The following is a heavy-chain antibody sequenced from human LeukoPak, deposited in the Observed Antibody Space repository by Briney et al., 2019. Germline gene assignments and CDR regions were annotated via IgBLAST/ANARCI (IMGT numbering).Heavy chain of an antibody. CDR3: ARALTYYYGSGPDY. CDR2: MNPKSGNT. D-gene: IGHD3-10*01. Sequence: GASVKVSCKASGYTLTGYDINWVRQATGQGLEWMGWMNPKSGNTGYAQKFQGRVTMTGNTSISTAYMELSSLRSDDTAVYYCARALTYYYGSGPDYWGQGTLVTVSS. J-gene: IGHJ4*02. CDR1: GYTLTGYD. V-gene: IGHV1-8*01.